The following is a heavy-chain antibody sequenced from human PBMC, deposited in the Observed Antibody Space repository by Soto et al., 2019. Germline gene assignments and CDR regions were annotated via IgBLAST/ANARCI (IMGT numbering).Heavy chain of an antibody. CDR3: ARRPGPYYDSSGYYLLPFDY. Sequence: RGESLKISCKGSGYSFTSYWIGWVRQMPGKGLEWMGIIYPGDSDTRYSPSFQGQVTISADKSISTAYLQWSSLKASDTAMYYCARRPGPYYDSSGYYLLPFDYWGQGTLVTVSS. CDR2: IYPGDSDT. CDR1: GYSFTSYW. J-gene: IGHJ4*02. V-gene: IGHV5-51*01. D-gene: IGHD3-22*01.